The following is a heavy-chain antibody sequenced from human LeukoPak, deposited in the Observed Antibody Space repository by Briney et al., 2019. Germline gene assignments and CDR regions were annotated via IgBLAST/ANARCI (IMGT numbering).Heavy chain of an antibody. CDR1: GYTFTGYY. D-gene: IGHD3-22*01. Sequence: GASVKVSCKASGYTFTGYYMHWVRQAPGQGLERMGRINPNSGGTNYAQKFQGRVIMTRDTSISTAYMELSRLRSDDTAFYYCARGDYYDSSGYFYWGQGTLVTVSS. CDR2: INPNSGGT. V-gene: IGHV1-2*06. CDR3: ARGDYYDSSGYFY. J-gene: IGHJ4*02.